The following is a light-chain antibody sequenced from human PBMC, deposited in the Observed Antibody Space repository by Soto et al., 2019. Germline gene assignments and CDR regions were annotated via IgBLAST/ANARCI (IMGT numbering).Light chain of an antibody. V-gene: IGKV1-33*01. Sequence: DIQMTQSPSSLSASVGDRVTITWQASQNINNYLNWYQQKPGRAPKLLIYDASNLEAGVPSRFRGSGSGTDFTFTISRLKPEDIATYYCQQYENLPTFGQGTRLEIK. CDR1: QNINNY. CDR3: QQYENLPT. J-gene: IGKJ5*01. CDR2: DAS.